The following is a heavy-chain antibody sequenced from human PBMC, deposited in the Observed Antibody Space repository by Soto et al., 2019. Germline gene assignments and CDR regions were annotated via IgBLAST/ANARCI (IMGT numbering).Heavy chain of an antibody. Sequence: EVQPVESGGGLVQPGGSLRLSCAASGFTFSSYDMHWVRQATGKGLEWVSAIGTAGDTYYPGSVKGRFTISRENAKNSLYLQMNSLRAEDTAVYYCARDMDYGDDWYFDLWGRGTLVTVSS. D-gene: IGHD4-17*01. V-gene: IGHV3-13*01. CDR2: IGTAGDT. CDR3: ARDMDYGDDWYFDL. CDR1: GFTFSSYD. J-gene: IGHJ2*01.